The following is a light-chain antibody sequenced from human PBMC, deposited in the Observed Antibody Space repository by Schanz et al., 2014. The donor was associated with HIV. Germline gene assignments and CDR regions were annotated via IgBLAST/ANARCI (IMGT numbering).Light chain of an antibody. J-gene: IGLJ3*02. CDR3: SSYTSSSTWV. CDR1: SSDIGGYNY. CDR2: DVD. V-gene: IGLV2-14*03. Sequence: QSALTQPASVSGSPGQSITISCTGTSSDIGGYNYVSWYQQHPGKAPKLILYDVDNRPAGVSNRFSGSKSGNTASLTISGLQAEDEADYYCSSYTSSSTWVFGGGTKVTVL.